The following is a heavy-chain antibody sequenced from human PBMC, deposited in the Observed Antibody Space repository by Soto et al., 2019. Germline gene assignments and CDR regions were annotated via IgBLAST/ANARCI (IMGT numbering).Heavy chain of an antibody. D-gene: IGHD6-19*01. CDR1: GFTFSTAW. Sequence: EVQLVESGGGLVKPGGSLRLSCAASGFTFSTAWMSWVRQAPGKGLEWVGRIKSKTDGGPTDYAAPVKGRFTISRDDSKNTLDLQMDSLKTEDTAVYYWAASGWSRRDAFDSWGQYTKLTVSS. V-gene: IGHV3-15*01. CDR3: AASGWSRRDAFDS. J-gene: IGHJ3*02. CDR2: IKSKTDGGPT.